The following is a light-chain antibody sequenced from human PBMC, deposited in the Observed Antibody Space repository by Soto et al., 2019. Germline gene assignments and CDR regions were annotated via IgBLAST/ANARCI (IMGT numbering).Light chain of an antibody. CDR3: AAWDDSLDSLV. V-gene: IGLV1-44*01. Sequence: QSVLTQPPSASGAPGQRVTISCSGSRSNIGDNHVSWYQHIPRTAPKLLLYGFDQRPSGVSDRFSGSKSGTSASLAISGLLFDDEGDYYCAAWDDSLDSLVFGGGTKLTVL. CDR1: RSNIGDNH. CDR2: GFD. J-gene: IGLJ2*01.